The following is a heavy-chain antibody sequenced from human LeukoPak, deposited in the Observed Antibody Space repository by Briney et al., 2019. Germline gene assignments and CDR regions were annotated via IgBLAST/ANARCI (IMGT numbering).Heavy chain of an antibody. V-gene: IGHV3-11*04. J-gene: IGHJ4*02. CDR2: ISRDGSPI. CDR3: ARVRYNSGYIFDS. CDR1: GFTFNDYY. D-gene: IGHD5-18*01. Sequence: GSLRLSCAASGFTFNDYYMSWIRQAPGKGLEWVAYISRDGSPIYYADSVRGRFTISRDNAKNSLYLQMNSLRAEDTAVYYCARVRYNSGYIFDSWGQGTLVAVSS.